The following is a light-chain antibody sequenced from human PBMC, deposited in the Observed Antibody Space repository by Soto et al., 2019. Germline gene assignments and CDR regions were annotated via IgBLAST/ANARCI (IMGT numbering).Light chain of an antibody. J-gene: IGKJ4*01. Sequence: DIQMTQSPSTLSASVGDRVTITCRASQSISSWLAWYQQKPGKAPNLLIYKASSLESGVPSSFSGSGSGTEFTLTISSLQPDDFSTYYCQQYSSWLTFGGGTKVEIK. CDR1: QSISSW. CDR3: QQYSSWLT. CDR2: KAS. V-gene: IGKV1-5*03.